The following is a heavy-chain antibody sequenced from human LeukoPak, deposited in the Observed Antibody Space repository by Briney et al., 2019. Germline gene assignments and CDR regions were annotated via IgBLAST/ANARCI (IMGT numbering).Heavy chain of an antibody. Sequence: PGGSLRLSCAASGFTFNNFAMSWVRQAPGRGLEWVAAISDSGDKTFYANSVKGRFSISRDNSKSTLFLQMNNLRIQGTAIYYCARDSATSDYGDDYRDYWGQGALVTVSS. CDR3: ARDSATSDYGDDYRDY. J-gene: IGHJ4*02. CDR1: GFTFNNFA. V-gene: IGHV3-23*01. D-gene: IGHD4-17*01. CDR2: ISDSGDKT.